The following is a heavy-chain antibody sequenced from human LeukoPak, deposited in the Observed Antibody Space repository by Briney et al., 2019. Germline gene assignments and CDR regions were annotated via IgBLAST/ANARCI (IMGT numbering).Heavy chain of an antibody. Sequence: SETLSLTCTVSGGYISGYYWSWIRQPPGEGLEWIGRIYTSGSTNYNPSLKSRVTISVDTSKNQFSLKLSSVTAADTAVYYCARVPAYNWNDYAFDIWGQGTMVTVSS. CDR3: ARVPAYNWNDYAFDI. D-gene: IGHD1-20*01. V-gene: IGHV4-4*08. CDR2: IYTSGST. CDR1: GGYISGYY. J-gene: IGHJ3*02.